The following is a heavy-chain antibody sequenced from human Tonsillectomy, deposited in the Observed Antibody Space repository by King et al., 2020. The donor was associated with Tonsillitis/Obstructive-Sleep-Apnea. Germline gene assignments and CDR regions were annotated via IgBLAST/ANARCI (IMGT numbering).Heavy chain of an antibody. Sequence: QLVQSGAEVKKPGASVKVSCKVSGYTLTELSMHWVRQAPGKGLEWMGGFDPEDGETIYAQKFQGRVTMTEDTSTDTAYMGLSSLRSEDTAVYYCATDSGYSSGWQADYYYYYMDVWGKGTTVTVSS. V-gene: IGHV1-24*01. D-gene: IGHD6-19*01. CDR3: ATDSGYSSGWQADYYYYYMDV. CDR1: GYTLTELS. CDR2: FDPEDGET. J-gene: IGHJ6*03.